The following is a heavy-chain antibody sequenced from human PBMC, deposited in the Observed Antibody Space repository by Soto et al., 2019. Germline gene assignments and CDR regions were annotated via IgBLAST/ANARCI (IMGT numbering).Heavy chain of an antibody. CDR3: AKFTDWGGGDAFDI. V-gene: IGHV3-33*06. CDR1: GFSFNNYG. D-gene: IGHD7-27*01. Sequence: QVQLVESGGGVVQPGRSLRLSCAASGFSFNNYGMHWVRQAPGKGLEWVAIIWYDGSYKYYADSMKGRFTISRDNSKNTLYLQMNSLRAEDTAVYYCAKFTDWGGGDAFDIWGQGTMITVSS. J-gene: IGHJ3*02. CDR2: IWYDGSYK.